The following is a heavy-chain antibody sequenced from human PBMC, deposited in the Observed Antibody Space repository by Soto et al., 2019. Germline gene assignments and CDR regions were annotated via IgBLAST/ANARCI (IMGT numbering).Heavy chain of an antibody. V-gene: IGHV1-69*13. CDR2: IIPIFGTA. D-gene: IGHD2-15*01. CDR1: GGTFSSYA. J-gene: IGHJ6*02. CDR3: ASHGGYCSGGSCYFGRGYYYNGMVV. Sequence: SVKVSCKASGGTFSSYAISWVRQAPGQGLEWMGGIIPIFGTANYAQKFQGRVTITADESTSTAYMELSSLRSEDTAVYYCASHGGYCSGGSCYFGRGYYYNGMVVCGQGPTVTVSS.